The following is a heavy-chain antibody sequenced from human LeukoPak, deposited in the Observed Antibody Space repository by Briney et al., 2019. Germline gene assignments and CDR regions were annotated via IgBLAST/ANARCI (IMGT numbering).Heavy chain of an antibody. CDR3: ARNSSSWYYFDY. CDR1: GFTFSYYT. Sequence: AGGSLRLSCAASGFTFSYYTMNWVRQAPGKGLEWVSSISSRSSFIYYADSVKGRFTISRDNAKNSLYLQMNSLRAEDTAVYYCARNSSSWYYFDYWGQGTLVTVSS. J-gene: IGHJ4*02. D-gene: IGHD6-13*01. V-gene: IGHV3-21*01. CDR2: ISSRSSFI.